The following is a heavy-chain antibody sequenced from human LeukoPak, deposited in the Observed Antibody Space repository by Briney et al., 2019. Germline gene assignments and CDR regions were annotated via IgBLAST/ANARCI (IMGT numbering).Heavy chain of an antibody. Sequence: ASVKVSCKASGYTFTSYAMHWVRQAPGQRLEWMGWINAGNGNTKYSQKFQGRVTITRDTSASTAYMELSSLRSEDTAVYYCARDQGHSSSWFRDYYYYYGMDVWGQGTTVTVSS. CDR1: GYTFTSYA. CDR2: INAGNGNT. V-gene: IGHV1-3*01. CDR3: ARDQGHSSSWFRDYYYYYGMDV. D-gene: IGHD6-13*01. J-gene: IGHJ6*02.